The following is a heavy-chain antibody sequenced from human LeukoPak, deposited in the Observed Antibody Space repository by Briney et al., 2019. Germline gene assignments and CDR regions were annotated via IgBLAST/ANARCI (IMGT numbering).Heavy chain of an antibody. V-gene: IGHV3-23*01. CDR3: AKGGKGGTYCSSTSCPFDY. J-gene: IGHJ4*02. CDR1: GFTFSSYA. CDR2: ISGSGGST. Sequence: GWSLRLSCAASGFTFSSYAMTWVRQAPGKGLEWVSAISGSGGSTYYADSVKGRFTISRDNSKNTLYLQMNSLRAEDTAVYYCAKGGKGGTYCSSTSCPFDYWGQGTLVTVSS. D-gene: IGHD2-2*01.